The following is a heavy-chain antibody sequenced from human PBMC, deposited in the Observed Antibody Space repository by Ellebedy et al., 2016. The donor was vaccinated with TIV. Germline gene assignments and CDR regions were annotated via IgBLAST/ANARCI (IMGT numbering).Heavy chain of an antibody. Sequence: SETLSLTXTVSGGSISSSSYSWGWIRQPPGKGLEWIGSIYYSGSTYYNPSLKSRVTISVDSSKNQFSLKVRSVTAADTAVYYCAGEIGPNDAFHMWGQGTMVTVSS. CDR1: GGSISSSSYS. J-gene: IGHJ3*02. CDR3: AGEIGPNDAFHM. V-gene: IGHV4-39*07. CDR2: IYYSGST.